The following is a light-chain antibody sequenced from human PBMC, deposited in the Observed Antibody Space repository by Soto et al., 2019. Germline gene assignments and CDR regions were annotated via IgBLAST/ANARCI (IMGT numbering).Light chain of an antibody. V-gene: IGKV3-20*01. CDR1: QSVSSSY. J-gene: IGKJ4*01. CDR2: GAS. Sequence: EVVMTQSPATLPVSLGGRVALSCRASQSVSSSYLAWYQQKPGQAPRLLIYGASSRATGIPDRFSGSGSGTDFTLTISRLEPEDFAVYYCQQYGSSPPLSFGGGTKVDIK. CDR3: QQYGSSPPLS.